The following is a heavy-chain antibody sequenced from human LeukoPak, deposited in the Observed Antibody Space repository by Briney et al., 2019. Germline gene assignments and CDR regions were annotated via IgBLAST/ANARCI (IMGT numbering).Heavy chain of an antibody. J-gene: IGHJ3*02. CDR1: GGSVSSGSYY. Sequence: SETLSLTCTVSGGSVSSGSYYWSWIRQPPGKGLEWIGYIYYSGSTNYSPSLKSRVTISVDTSKNQFSLKLSSVTAADTAVYYCARGPSDCSSTSCQDAFDIWGQGTMVTVSS. V-gene: IGHV4-61*01. D-gene: IGHD2-2*01. CDR2: IYYSGST. CDR3: ARGPSDCSSTSCQDAFDI.